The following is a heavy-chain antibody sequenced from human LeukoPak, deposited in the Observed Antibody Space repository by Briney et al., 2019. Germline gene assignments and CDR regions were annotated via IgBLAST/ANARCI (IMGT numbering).Heavy chain of an antibody. Sequence: PGGSLRLSCAASGFTFSNSAMSWVRQAPGKGLEWVSGIGGSGGTTYYADSVKGRFTTSRDNSKNTLYLQMNSLRAEDTAVYYCARGYPQKKRSATYSSGWRIDYWGQGTLVTVSS. V-gene: IGHV3-23*01. J-gene: IGHJ4*02. CDR2: IGGSGGTT. D-gene: IGHD6-19*01. CDR3: ARGYPQKKRSATYSSGWRIDY. CDR1: GFTFSNSA.